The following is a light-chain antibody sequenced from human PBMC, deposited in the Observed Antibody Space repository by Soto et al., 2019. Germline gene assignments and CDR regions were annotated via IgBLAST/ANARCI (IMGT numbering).Light chain of an antibody. CDR3: QQSYSTPRVT. CDR2: DAS. Sequence: DFQTTQSPSTLSASVGDRVTITCRASQNIRSRLAWFQQKPGKAPKLLIYDASSLGSGVPQRFSGSGSGTEFTLTISSLQPEDFATYYCQQSYSTPRVTFGQGTRLEIK. CDR1: QNIRSR. V-gene: IGKV1-5*01. J-gene: IGKJ5*01.